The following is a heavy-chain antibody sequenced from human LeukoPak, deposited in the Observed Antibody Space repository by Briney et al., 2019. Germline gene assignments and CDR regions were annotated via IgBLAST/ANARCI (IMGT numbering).Heavy chain of an antibody. D-gene: IGHD3-10*01. CDR2: IYHSGST. CDR1: GGSISSGGYY. CDR3: ARDRGHLD. Sequence: SETLSLTCTVSGGSISSGGYYWSWIRQPPGKGLEWIGYIYHSGSTYYNPSLKSRVTISVDRSKNQFSLKLSSVTAADTAVYYCARDRGHLDWGQGTLVTVSS. J-gene: IGHJ4*02. V-gene: IGHV4-30-2*01.